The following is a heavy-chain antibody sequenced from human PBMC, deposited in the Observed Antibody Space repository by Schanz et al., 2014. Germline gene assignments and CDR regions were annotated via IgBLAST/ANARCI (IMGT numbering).Heavy chain of an antibody. D-gene: IGHD7-27*01. Sequence: QVQLVESGGGLVKPGGSLRLSCAASGFIFNDYYMNWIRQAPGKGLEWLSYISRDGTTSYYPDSVKGRFTISRDNAKNSLYLEMTSLRGEDTAVYYCARENLNWEAFDIWGQGTVVTVSS. CDR1: GFIFNDYY. CDR2: ISRDGTTS. CDR3: ARENLNWEAFDI. V-gene: IGHV3-11*01. J-gene: IGHJ3*02.